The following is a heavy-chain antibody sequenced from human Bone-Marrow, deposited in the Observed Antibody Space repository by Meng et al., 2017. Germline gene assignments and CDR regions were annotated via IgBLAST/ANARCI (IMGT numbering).Heavy chain of an antibody. J-gene: IGHJ5*02. D-gene: IGHD1-26*01. Sequence: QLQLQESGPGLVKPSETLSLTCTVSGGSIRSSSYYWGWIRQPPGKGLEWIGSFYYSGGTFSNPSLKNRVTISVDTSKNQFSLKLSSVTAADTAVYYCSVGELLPTWFDPWGQGTLVTVSS. V-gene: IGHV4-39*01. CDR2: FYYSGGT. CDR1: GGSIRSSSYY. CDR3: SVGELLPTWFDP.